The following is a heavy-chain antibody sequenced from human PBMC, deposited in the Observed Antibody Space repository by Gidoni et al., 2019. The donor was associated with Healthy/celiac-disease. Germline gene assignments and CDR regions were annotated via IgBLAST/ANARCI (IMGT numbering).Heavy chain of an antibody. Sequence: QVQLVQSGAEVKKPGPSGNVSWHASGGTFTSYANGWVRQAPGQGIGWMGGIIPNFGTAKYAQKFKGRITITADESTSRANMELSSLRSEDKAVYYCARGGHYGDYDRYGMDVWGQGTTVTVSS. CDR1: GGTFTSYA. V-gene: IGHV1-69*01. J-gene: IGHJ6*02. CDR3: ARGGHYGDYDRYGMDV. D-gene: IGHD4-17*01. CDR2: IIPNFGTA.